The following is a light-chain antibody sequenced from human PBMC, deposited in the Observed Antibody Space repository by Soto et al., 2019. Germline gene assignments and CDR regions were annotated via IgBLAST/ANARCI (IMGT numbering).Light chain of an antibody. Sequence: EIVMTQSPATLSVFPGERATLSCRASQSVRSNLAWYQQKPGQAPRLLIYGASTRATGIPVRFSGSGSGTEFSLTISSLQSEDFAVYYCQQYNDWPPLSFGGGTKVEMK. CDR3: QQYNDWPPLS. CDR1: QSVRSN. J-gene: IGKJ4*01. CDR2: GAS. V-gene: IGKV3-15*01.